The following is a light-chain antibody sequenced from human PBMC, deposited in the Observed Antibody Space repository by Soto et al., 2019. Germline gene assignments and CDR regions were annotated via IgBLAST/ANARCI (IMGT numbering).Light chain of an antibody. V-gene: IGLV1-40*01. CDR2: SNA. CDR1: SSDIGAGND. J-gene: IGLJ1*01. CDR3: QSYASRLTNYV. Sequence: QSVLTQPPSVSEAPGQRVTISCTGTSSDIGAGNDVHWYQQLPGAAPKLLIYSNAIRPSGVPDRISGSKSGTSASLSITGLRAEDEAHYYCQSYASRLTNYVLGTATKVTV.